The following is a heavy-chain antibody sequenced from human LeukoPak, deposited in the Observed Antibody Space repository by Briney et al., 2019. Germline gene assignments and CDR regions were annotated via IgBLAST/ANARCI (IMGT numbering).Heavy chain of an antibody. CDR1: GGSISSGGYY. Sequence: SETLSLTCTVSGGSISSGGYYWSWIRQHPGKGLEWIGYIYYSGSTYYNPSLKSRVTISVDTSKNQFSLKLNSVTAADTAVYYCARSTDYYDADYWGQGTLVTVSS. V-gene: IGHV4-31*03. CDR3: ARSTDYYDADY. D-gene: IGHD3-3*01. J-gene: IGHJ4*02. CDR2: IYYSGST.